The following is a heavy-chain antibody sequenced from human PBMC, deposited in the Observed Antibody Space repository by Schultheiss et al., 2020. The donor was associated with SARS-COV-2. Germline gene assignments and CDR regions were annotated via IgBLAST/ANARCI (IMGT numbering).Heavy chain of an antibody. CDR2: IRSKPFGGTT. D-gene: IGHD3-16*01. CDR3: TKIGLSGGAYEY. J-gene: IGHJ4*02. Sequence: GGSLRLSCAASGFTFSYYYMSGVRQVPGKGLEWVGFIRSKPFGGTTEYAASVKGRFTISRDDSKSIAYLQMSSLKTEDTAVYYCTKIGLSGGAYEYWGQGTLVTVSS. CDR1: GFTFSYYY. V-gene: IGHV3-22*01.